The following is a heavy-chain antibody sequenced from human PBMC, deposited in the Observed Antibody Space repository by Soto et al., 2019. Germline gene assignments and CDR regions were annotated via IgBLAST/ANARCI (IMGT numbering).Heavy chain of an antibody. CDR2: IIPVLGIT. CDR3: ARDPRSITGTTSSEDFQH. D-gene: IGHD1-20*01. Sequence: QAQLMQSGAEVKKPGSSVQVSCKASGGTFSGYAISWVRQAPGQGLEWMGGIIPVLGITNYAQKFQGRITIDADESTGTAYMDLRSLRSEDTAVYYCARDPRSITGTTSSEDFQHWGPGTLVSVSS. V-gene: IGHV1-69*01. J-gene: IGHJ1*01. CDR1: GGTFSGYA.